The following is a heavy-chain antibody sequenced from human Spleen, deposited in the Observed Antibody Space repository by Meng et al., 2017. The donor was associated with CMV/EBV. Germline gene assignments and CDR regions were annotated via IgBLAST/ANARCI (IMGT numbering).Heavy chain of an antibody. V-gene: IGHV3-21*01. CDR3: ARGSNYWFH. J-gene: IGHJ4*02. D-gene: IGHD3-10*01. CDR1: GFTFSTSA. CDR2: ISSSSSYI. Sequence: GESLKISCAASGFTFSTSAMNWVRQAPGKGLEWVSSISSSSSYIYYADSVKGRFTISRDNAKNSLYLQMNSLRAEDTAVYYCARGSNYWFHWGQGTLGTVSS.